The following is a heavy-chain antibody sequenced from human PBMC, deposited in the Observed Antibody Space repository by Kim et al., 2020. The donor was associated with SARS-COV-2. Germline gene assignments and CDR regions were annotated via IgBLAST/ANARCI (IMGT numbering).Heavy chain of an antibody. D-gene: IGHD3-10*01. V-gene: IGHV1-69*04. CDR3: ARENRGRLLWFEDFDY. Sequence: SVKVSCKASGGTFSSYAISWVRQAPGQGLEWMGRIIPILGIANYAQKFQGRVTITTDKSTSTAYMELSSLRSEDTAVYYCARENRGRLLWFEDFDYWGQGTLVTVSS. J-gene: IGHJ4*02. CDR1: GGTFSSYA. CDR2: IIPILGIA.